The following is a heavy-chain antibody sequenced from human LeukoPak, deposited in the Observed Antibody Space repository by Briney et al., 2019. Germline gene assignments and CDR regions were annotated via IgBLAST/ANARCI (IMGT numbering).Heavy chain of an antibody. V-gene: IGHV3-7*04. D-gene: IGHD6-19*01. Sequence: GGSLRLSCAASGFTFSNYWMSWVRQAPGKGLEWVANIKQDVSERYYVDSVKGRFTISRDNAKNSLYLQMNSLRAEDTAVYYCARVYSSGWHYYYYGMDVWGQGTTVTVSS. J-gene: IGHJ6*02. CDR3: ARVYSSGWHYYYYGMDV. CDR1: GFTFSNYW. CDR2: IKQDVSER.